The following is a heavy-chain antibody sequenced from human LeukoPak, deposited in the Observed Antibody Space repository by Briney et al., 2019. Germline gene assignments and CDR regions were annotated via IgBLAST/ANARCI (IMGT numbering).Heavy chain of an antibody. CDR3: AKGWVSYYYGMDV. Sequence: GGSLRLSCAASGFTFSSYAMNWVRQAPGKGLEWVSGISGSGGSTSYADSVKGRFTISRDNSKNTLYLQMNSLRAEDTAVYYCAKGWVSYYYGMDVWGQGTTVTVSS. V-gene: IGHV3-23*01. CDR2: ISGSGGST. CDR1: GFTFSSYA. D-gene: IGHD3-16*01. J-gene: IGHJ6*02.